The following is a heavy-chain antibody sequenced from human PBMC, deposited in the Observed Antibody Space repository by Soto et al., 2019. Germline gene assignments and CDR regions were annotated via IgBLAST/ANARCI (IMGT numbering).Heavy chain of an antibody. Sequence: EVQLLESGGGLAQPGGSLRLSCVASGFSFSSYGMTWVRQAPGKGLEWVSSISASGRSTYYADPVKVRFTLSRDSSRNTLLLQINSLRAEDTDVYYFAKGGWLANSLDNWGQGILVTVSS. CDR1: GFSFSSYG. J-gene: IGHJ4*02. D-gene: IGHD6-19*01. CDR2: ISASGRST. CDR3: AKGGWLANSLDN. V-gene: IGHV3-23*01.